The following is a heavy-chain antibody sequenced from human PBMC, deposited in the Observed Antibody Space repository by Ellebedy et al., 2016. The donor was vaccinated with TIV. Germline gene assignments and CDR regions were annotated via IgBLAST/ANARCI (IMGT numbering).Heavy chain of an antibody. Sequence: SETLSLXXTVSGYSISSGYYWGWIRQPPGKGLEWIGSISHRGSTYYNPSLRSRATMSVDTSKNQFSLKLTSVTAADTSVYYCARTFTSPYYYAMDVWGQGTTVTVSS. CDR3: ARTFTSPYYYAMDV. V-gene: IGHV4-38-2*02. CDR2: ISHRGST. J-gene: IGHJ6*02. CDR1: GYSISSGYY.